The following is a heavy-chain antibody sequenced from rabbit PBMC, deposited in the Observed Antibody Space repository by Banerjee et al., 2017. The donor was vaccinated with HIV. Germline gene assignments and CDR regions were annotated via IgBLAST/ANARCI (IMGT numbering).Heavy chain of an antibody. Sequence: QEQLEESGGGLVQPEGSLTLTCTASGFSFSSRYWICWVRQAPGKWLEWIAFIDAGSSGSTYYASWAKGRFTISKTSSTTVTLQMTSLTAADTATYFCARDLAGVTGWNFGLWGQGTLVTVS. D-gene: IGHD4-1*01. CDR1: GFSFSSRYW. CDR3: ARDLAGVTGWNFGL. V-gene: IGHV1S45*01. CDR2: IDAGSSGST. J-gene: IGHJ4*01.